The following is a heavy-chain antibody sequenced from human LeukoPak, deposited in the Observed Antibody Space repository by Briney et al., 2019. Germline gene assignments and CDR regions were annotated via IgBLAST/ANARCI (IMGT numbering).Heavy chain of an antibody. CDR3: AREMTQCSSTSCYSSYYYYYYGMDV. V-gene: IGHV1-46*01. CDR2: INPSGGST. J-gene: IGHJ6*02. Sequence: ASVEVSCKASGYTFTSYYMHWVRQAPGQGLEWMGIINPSGGSTSYAQKFQGRVTMTRDTSTSTVYMELSSLRSEDTAVYYCAREMTQCSSTSCYSSYYYYYYGMDVWGQGTTVTVSS. D-gene: IGHD2-2*01. CDR1: GYTFTSYY.